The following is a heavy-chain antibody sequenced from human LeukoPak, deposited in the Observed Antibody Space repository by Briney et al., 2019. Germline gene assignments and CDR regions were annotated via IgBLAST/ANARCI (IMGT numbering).Heavy chain of an antibody. J-gene: IGHJ4*02. V-gene: IGHV1-69*13. CDR3: AINPLGYCSSTSCPSSFDY. CDR1: GGTFSSYA. D-gene: IGHD2-2*01. CDR2: IIPIFVAA. Sequence: SVTVSCKASGGTFSSYAISWVRQATGQGLEWMGEIIPIFVAANYAQKFQGRVTITADESTSTTYMELSSLRSEDTAVYYCAINPLGYCSSTSCPSSFDYWGQGTLVTVSS.